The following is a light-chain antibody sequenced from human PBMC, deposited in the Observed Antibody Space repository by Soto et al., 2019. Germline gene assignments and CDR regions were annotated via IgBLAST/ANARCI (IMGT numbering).Light chain of an antibody. V-gene: IGLV2-23*02. Sequence: QSAPTQPASVSGSPGQSITISCTGTSSDIGSYNLVSWYQQHADKVPKLIIYEVRKRPSGVSNRISGFKSGNTASLTISGVQDEDEADYYCCSGSAGFVVFGTGTKLTVL. CDR1: SSDIGSYNL. J-gene: IGLJ1*01. CDR3: CSGSAGFVV. CDR2: EVR.